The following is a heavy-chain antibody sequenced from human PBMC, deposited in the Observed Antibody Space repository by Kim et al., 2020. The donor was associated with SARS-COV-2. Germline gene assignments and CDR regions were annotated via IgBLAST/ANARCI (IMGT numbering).Heavy chain of an antibody. J-gene: IGHJ4*02. CDR3: ASLIVVVPSF. D-gene: IGHD2-2*01. V-gene: IGHV3-48*03. Sequence: STITYADTVKGRFTISRDNAKNSLYLQMNSLRAEDTAVYYCASLIVVVPSFWGQGTLVTVSS. CDR2: STI.